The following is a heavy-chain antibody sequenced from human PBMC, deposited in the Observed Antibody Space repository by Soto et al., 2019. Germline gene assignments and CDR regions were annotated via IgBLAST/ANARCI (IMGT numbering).Heavy chain of an antibody. V-gene: IGHV3-7*05. D-gene: IGHD2-8*02. CDR2: IKNDGSVK. CDR1: GFTFSTYW. J-gene: IGHJ3*01. CDR3: ATDLSPEHSPYWVDAFDV. Sequence: EVQLVESGGGLVPPGGSLRLSCAASGFTFSTYWMTWLRQAPGKGLEWVANIKNDGSVKNYLDSVEGRFTISRDNAKNTLYLQMDSLRAEDAAVYYCATDLSPEHSPYWVDAFDVWGPGTVVTVSS.